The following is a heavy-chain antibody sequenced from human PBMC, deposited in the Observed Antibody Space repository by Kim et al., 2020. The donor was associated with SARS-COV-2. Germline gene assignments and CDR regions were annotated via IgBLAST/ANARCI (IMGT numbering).Heavy chain of an antibody. V-gene: IGHV4-39*01. CDR2: IYYSGST. J-gene: IGHJ1*01. D-gene: IGHD3-22*01. Sequence: SETLSLTCTVSGGSISSSSYYWGWIRQPPGKGLEWIGSIYYSGSTYYNPSLKSRVTISVDTSKNQFSLKLSSVTAADTAVYYCARHGKFVDTYYYDSSGYYYYFQHWGQGTLVTVSS. CDR3: ARHGKFVDTYYYDSSGYYYYFQH. CDR1: GGSISSSSYY.